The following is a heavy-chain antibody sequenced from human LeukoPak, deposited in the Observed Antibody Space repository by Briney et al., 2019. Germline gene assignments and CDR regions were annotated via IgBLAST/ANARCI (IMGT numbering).Heavy chain of an antibody. V-gene: IGHV3-15*01. J-gene: IGHJ4*02. CDR1: GFTFTNAW. Sequence: PGGSLRLSCAASGFTFTNAWMTWVRQVPGKGLEWVGRVRSKTDGGTTDYAAPVKGRFTISRDDSKNTLYLQMNSLKIEGTAIYYCTTAPYYYDSSGSNYWGQGTLVTVSS. D-gene: IGHD3-22*01. CDR2: VRSKTDGGTT. CDR3: TTAPYYYDSSGSNY.